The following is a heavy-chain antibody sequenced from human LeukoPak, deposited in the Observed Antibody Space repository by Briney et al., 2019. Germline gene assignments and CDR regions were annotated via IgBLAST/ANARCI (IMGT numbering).Heavy chain of an antibody. CDR3: ARESVAAAGIYFDY. J-gene: IGHJ4*02. CDR1: GGSFSSYY. V-gene: IGHV4-59*01. Sequence: SETLSLTCTVSGGSFSSYYWSWIRQPPGKGLEWIGYIYYSGSTNYNPSLKSRVTISVDTSKNQFSLKLSSVTAADTAVYYCARESVAAAGIYFDYWGQGTLVTVSS. D-gene: IGHD6-13*01. CDR2: IYYSGST.